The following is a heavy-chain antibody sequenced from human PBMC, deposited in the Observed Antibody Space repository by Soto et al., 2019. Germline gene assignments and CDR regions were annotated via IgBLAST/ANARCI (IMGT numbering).Heavy chain of an antibody. V-gene: IGHV1-69*06. CDR2: IIPIFGTA. Sequence: GASVKVSCKASGGTFSSYAISWVRQAPGQGLEWMGGIIPIFGTANYAQKFQGRVTITADKPTSTAYMELSSLRSEDTAVYYCARVGSSGYYLDYWGQGTLVTVSS. D-gene: IGHD3-22*01. CDR3: ARVGSSGYYLDY. J-gene: IGHJ4*02. CDR1: GGTFSSYA.